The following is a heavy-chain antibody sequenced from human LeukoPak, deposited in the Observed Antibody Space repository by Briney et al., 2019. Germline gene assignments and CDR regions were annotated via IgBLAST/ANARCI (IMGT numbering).Heavy chain of an antibody. CDR2: IYDSGST. Sequence: SETLSLTCTVSGGSISSSNYYWGWIRLPPGKGLEWHGYIYDSGSTNYNPSLKSRVTISVDMSKNQFSLKLSSVTAADTAVYYCARDYAGSSSWNWFDPWGQETLVTVSS. CDR1: GGSISSSNYY. J-gene: IGHJ5*02. V-gene: IGHV4-61*05. CDR3: ARDYAGSSSWNWFDP. D-gene: IGHD6-13*01.